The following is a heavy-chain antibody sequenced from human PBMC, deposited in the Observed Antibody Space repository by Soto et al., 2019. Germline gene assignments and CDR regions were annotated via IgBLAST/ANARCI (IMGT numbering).Heavy chain of an antibody. D-gene: IGHD2-15*01. V-gene: IGHV4-59*08. J-gene: IGHJ4*02. CDR3: ARHLPGRFPGQDY. Sequence: SETLSLTCTVSGDSISAYFWSWIRQPPGKGLDWIGQLSFSGSTSYSPSLKSRVSISVETSKNQFSLRLSSVTAADTAVYYCARHLPGRFPGQDYWGQGTLVTVSS. CDR1: GDSISAYF. CDR2: LSFSGST.